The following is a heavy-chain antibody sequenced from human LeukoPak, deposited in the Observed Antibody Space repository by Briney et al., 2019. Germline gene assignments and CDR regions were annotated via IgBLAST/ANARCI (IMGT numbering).Heavy chain of an antibody. J-gene: IGHJ4*02. CDR3: ARGQLTDDLDY. CDR2: INPNIGAT. Sequence: APVTVSFKASGYTFTGSYMHWVRQAPGQGLEWMGWINPNIGATKYARKFQGRVTMTRDTSISTAYMELSRLRSDDTAVYYCARGQLTDDLDYWGQGTLVTVSS. CDR1: GYTFTGSY. V-gene: IGHV1-2*02. D-gene: IGHD1-14*01.